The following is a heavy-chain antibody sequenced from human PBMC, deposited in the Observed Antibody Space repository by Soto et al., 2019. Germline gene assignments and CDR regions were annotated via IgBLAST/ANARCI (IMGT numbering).Heavy chain of an antibody. J-gene: IGHJ6*02. CDR1: GGSISSGYYY. CDR3: AISPLYGMAV. Sequence: TPSLTCSVSGGSISSGYYYWSWIRQPPGKGLAWIGNIYYSGNTYYNPSLKSRLIISIDTSKNQFSLKGGSVTPADTAVYYCAISPLYGMAVWGQGTTVTVSS. CDR2: IYYSGNT. V-gene: IGHV4-30-4*01.